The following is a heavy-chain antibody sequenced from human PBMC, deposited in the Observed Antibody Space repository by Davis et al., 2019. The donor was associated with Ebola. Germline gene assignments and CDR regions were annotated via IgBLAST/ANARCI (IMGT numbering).Heavy chain of an antibody. CDR1: GGTFSSYA. CDR2: ISAYNGNT. D-gene: IGHD4-17*01. Sequence: SVKVSCKASGGTFSSYAISWVRQAPGQGLEWMGWISAYNGNTNYAQKLQGRVTMTTDTSTSTAYMELRSLRSDDTAVYYCARVGWHDYGDYYYGMDVWGQGTTVTVSS. J-gene: IGHJ6*02. CDR3: ARVGWHDYGDYYYGMDV. V-gene: IGHV1-18*01.